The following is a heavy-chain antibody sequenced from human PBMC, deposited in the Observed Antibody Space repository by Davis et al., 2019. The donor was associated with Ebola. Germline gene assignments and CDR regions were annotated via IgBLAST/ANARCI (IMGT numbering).Heavy chain of an antibody. J-gene: IGHJ4*02. V-gene: IGHV5-51*01. CDR3: VRGQY. Sequence: GGSLRLSCRGSGDNFANPWIGWVRQMPGKGLDWMGLFLLANSDTRYGPSFQGQVTMSVDKSTNTAYLQWSSLQASDTAMYYCVRGQYWGQGTLVSVSS. CDR1: GDNFANPW. CDR2: FLLANSDT.